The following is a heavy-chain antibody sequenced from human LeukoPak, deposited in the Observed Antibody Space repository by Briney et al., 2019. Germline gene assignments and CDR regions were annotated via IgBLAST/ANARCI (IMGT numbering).Heavy chain of an antibody. D-gene: IGHD3-22*01. Sequence: GESLKISCKGSGYSFTSYWIGWVRQTPGKGLEWMGIIYPGDSDTRCSPSFQGQVTISADKSISTAYLQWSSLKASDTAMYYCARLSHYDSSAPALGYFDYWGQGTLVTVSS. CDR2: IYPGDSDT. CDR1: GYSFTSYW. CDR3: ARLSHYDSSAPALGYFDY. V-gene: IGHV5-51*01. J-gene: IGHJ4*02.